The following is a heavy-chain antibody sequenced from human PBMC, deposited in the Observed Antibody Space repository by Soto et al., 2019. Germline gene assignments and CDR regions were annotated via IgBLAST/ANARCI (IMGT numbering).Heavy chain of an antibody. CDR3: AKDPSDYIWGTYRQDAFHI. CDR1: GFTFSSYA. D-gene: IGHD3-16*02. V-gene: IGHV3-23*01. CDR2: ISGSGGST. J-gene: IGHJ3*02. Sequence: GGSLRLSCAASGFTFSSYAMSWVRQAPGKGLEWVSAISGSGGSTYYADSVKGRCTISRDNSKNTLYLQINSLRAEDAAIYYCAKDPSDYIWGTYRQDAFHIWGRGTMVTVSS.